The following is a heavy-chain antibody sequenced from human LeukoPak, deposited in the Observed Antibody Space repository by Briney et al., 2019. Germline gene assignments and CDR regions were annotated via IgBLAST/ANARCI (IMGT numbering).Heavy chain of an antibody. CDR3: ARGDLYYYDSSGYYLH. D-gene: IGHD3-22*01. Sequence: TLSLTCTVSGGSISSGDYYWSWIRQPPGKGLEWIGYIYYSGSTYYNPSLKSRVTISVDTSKNQFSLKLSSVTAADTAVYYCARGDLYYYDSSGYYLHWGQGTLVTVSS. V-gene: IGHV4-30-4*08. J-gene: IGHJ4*02. CDR2: IYYSGST. CDR1: GGSISSGDYY.